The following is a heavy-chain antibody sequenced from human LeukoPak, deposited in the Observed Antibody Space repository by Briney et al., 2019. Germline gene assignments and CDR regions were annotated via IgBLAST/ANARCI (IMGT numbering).Heavy chain of an antibody. CDR2: IYYSGST. CDR3: AREVLLDYGSGSYYKNYYYGMDV. D-gene: IGHD3-10*01. J-gene: IGHJ6*02. CDR1: GGSISSYY. Sequence: PSETLSFTCTVSGGSISSYYWSWIRQPPGKGLEWIGYIYYSGSTNYNPSLKSRVTISVDTSKNQFSLKLSSVTAADTAVYYCAREVLLDYGSGSYYKNYYYGMDVWGQGTTVTVSS. V-gene: IGHV4-59*01.